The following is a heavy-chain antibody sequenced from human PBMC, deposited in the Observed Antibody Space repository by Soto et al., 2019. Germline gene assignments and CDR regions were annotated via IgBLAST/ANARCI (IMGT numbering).Heavy chain of an antibody. CDR3: ARQQHKHSSSCYNWFDP. D-gene: IGHD6-13*01. J-gene: IGHJ5*02. CDR1: GFTFSDYY. V-gene: IGHV3-11*06. Sequence: GGSLRLTCAASGFTFSDYYMSWIRRAPGKGLEWVPYISSSSSYTNYADSVKGRFTISRDNAKNSLYLQMNSLRAEDTAVYYCARQQHKHSSSCYNWFDPWGQGNLVTVSS. CDR2: ISSSSSYT.